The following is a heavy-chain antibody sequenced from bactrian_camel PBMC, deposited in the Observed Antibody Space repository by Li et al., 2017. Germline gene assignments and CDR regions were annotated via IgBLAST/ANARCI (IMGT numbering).Heavy chain of an antibody. CDR2: IVISGSYA. CDR1: GLTLDESD. J-gene: IGHJ4*01. V-gene: IGHV3-1*01. CDR3: AVETLDSRWIG. D-gene: IGHD6*01. Sequence: VQLVESGGGSVQAGETLTLSCTASGLTLDESDIGWLRRAPGKGLEVVSAIVISGSYAEYADSVKGRFTISRDNAKNTLYLQMNRLETDDTAVYYCAVETLDSRWIGWGQGTQVTVS.